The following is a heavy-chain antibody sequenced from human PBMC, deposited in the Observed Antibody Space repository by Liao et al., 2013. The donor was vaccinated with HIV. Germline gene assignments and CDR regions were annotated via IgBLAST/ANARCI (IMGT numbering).Heavy chain of an antibody. J-gene: IGHJ3*01. D-gene: IGHD3-10*01. CDR3: ARGTQLPSFRGVIVPATFDAFDV. CDR2: ISHRGSA. Sequence: QVRLEQWGAGLLKPSETLSLTCAVYGESFSDHFWGWIRQPPGGGLEWIAEISHRGSANYNPSLRSRATISVDTSKNQVSLKLTSATAADTAVYYCARGTQLPSFRGVIVPATFDAFDVW. CDR1: GESFSDHF. V-gene: IGHV4-34*02.